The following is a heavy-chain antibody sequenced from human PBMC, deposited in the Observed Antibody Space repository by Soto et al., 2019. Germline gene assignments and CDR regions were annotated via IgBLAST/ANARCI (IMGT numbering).Heavy chain of an antibody. D-gene: IGHD3-3*01. CDR3: ARGSSDFWSGYTYNWFDP. Sequence: SETLSLTCTVSGGSISSYYWSWIRQPPGKGLEWIGYIYYSGSTNYNPSLKSRVTISVDTSKNQFSLKLSSVTAADTAVYYCARGSSDFWSGYTYNWFDPSGQGTLVTVSS. J-gene: IGHJ5*02. V-gene: IGHV4-59*01. CDR2: IYYSGST. CDR1: GGSISSYY.